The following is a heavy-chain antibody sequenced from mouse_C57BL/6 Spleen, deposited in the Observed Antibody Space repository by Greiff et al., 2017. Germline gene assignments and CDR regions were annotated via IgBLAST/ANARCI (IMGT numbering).Heavy chain of an antibody. Sequence: EVMLVESEGGLVQPGSSMKLSCTASGFTFSDYYMAWVRQVPEKGLEWVAKINYDGSSTYYLDSLKSRFIISRDNAKNILYLQMSSLKSEDTATYYCARDPFYDYWGQGTTLTVSS. J-gene: IGHJ2*01. CDR2: INYDGSST. V-gene: IGHV5-16*01. CDR3: ARDPFYDY. CDR1: GFTFSDYY.